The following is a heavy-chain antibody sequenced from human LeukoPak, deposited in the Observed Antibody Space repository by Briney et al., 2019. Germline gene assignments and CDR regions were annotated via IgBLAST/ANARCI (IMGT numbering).Heavy chain of an antibody. V-gene: IGHV3-23*01. CDR3: LGYCRGGNCYSGAY. CDR2: SSVCCGNT. D-gene: IGHD2-15*01. J-gene: IGHJ4*02. Sequence: GGSLTLSCAASGFTFSSYAMSWVRQAPGKGLEWVSTSSVCCGNTYYADSVKERLTISRVNSKSTMYMQMHSLRVEDAPTYYCLGYCRGGNCYSGAYWGQGSLVTVCS. CDR1: GFTFSSYA.